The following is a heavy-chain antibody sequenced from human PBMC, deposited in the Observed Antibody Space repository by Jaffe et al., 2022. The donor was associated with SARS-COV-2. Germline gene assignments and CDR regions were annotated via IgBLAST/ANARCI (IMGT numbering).Heavy chain of an antibody. J-gene: IGHJ4*02. V-gene: IGHV3-21*01. CDR1: GFIFNDYS. D-gene: IGHD2-21*02. Sequence: DVHLVESGGGLVMPGGSLRLSCVDSGFIFNDYSMHWVRQAPEKGLEWVSSISGSSNWIYYADSVKGRFTISRDNAKNSLYLQMNDLRADDTALYFCARGIAMVTTNPFDNWGQGTLVTVSS. CDR3: ARGIAMVTTNPFDN. CDR2: ISGSSNWI.